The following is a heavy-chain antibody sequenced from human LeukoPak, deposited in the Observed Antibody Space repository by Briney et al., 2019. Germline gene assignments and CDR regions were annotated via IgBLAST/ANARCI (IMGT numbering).Heavy chain of an antibody. V-gene: IGHV1-2*06. CDR3: ARVPPGEQWLVRGNWFDP. Sequence: ASVKVSCKASGYTFTGYYMHWVRQAPGQGLEWMGRINPNSGGTNYAQKFQGRVTMPRDTSISTAYMELSRLRSDDTAVYYCARVPPGEQWLVRGNWFDPWGQGTLVTVSS. J-gene: IGHJ5*02. CDR1: GYTFTGYY. D-gene: IGHD6-19*01. CDR2: INPNSGGT.